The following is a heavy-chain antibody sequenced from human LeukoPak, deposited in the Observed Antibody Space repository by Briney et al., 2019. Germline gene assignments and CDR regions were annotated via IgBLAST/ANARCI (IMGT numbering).Heavy chain of an antibody. Sequence: GRSLRLSCAASGFTFNKYAMHWVRQAPGKGLEWVAVASYLGNDKFYADSVKGRFTISKDNSNNTVYLEINSLRSEDTAVYYCARPLERRLIHYFDFWGPGTLVTVSS. CDR2: ASYLGNDK. CDR1: GFTFNKYA. CDR3: ARPLERRLIHYFDF. D-gene: IGHD6-25*01. J-gene: IGHJ4*02. V-gene: IGHV3-30-3*01.